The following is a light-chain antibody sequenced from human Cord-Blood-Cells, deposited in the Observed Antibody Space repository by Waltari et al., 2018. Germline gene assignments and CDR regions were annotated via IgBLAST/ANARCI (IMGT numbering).Light chain of an antibody. V-gene: IGKV1-39*01. CDR2: AAS. Sequence: DIQMTQSPSSLSASVGDRVTITCRASQSISSYLNWYQQKPGKAPKPLIYAASSLQSGVPSRFSGSGSGTDFTLTISSLQPEDFATYYCQQSYSTPFGPGTKVDIK. CDR3: QQSYSTP. CDR1: QSISSY. J-gene: IGKJ3*01.